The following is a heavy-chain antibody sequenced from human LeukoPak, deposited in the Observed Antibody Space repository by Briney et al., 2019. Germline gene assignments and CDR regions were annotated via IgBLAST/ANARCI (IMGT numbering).Heavy chain of an antibody. D-gene: IGHD6-19*01. J-gene: IGHJ4*02. CDR1: GFTYSNYW. Sequence: GGSLRLSCAASGFTYSNYWMTWVRQPPGKGLEWVAVIIENGNNQYYADSVKGRFTISRDNSKNTLFLQMNSLRDEDTAMYYCARVQGGGYRTADSWGQGTLVTVSS. CDR2: IIENGNNQ. CDR3: ARVQGGGYRTADS. V-gene: IGHV3-30*03.